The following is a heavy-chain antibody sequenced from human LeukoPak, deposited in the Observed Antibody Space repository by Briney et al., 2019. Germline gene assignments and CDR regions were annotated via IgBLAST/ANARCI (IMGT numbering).Heavy chain of an antibody. D-gene: IGHD4-11*01. V-gene: IGHV1-46*01. J-gene: IGHJ4*02. CDR2: INPSGGST. CDR1: GYTFTSYY. Sequence: ASVTVSCKASGYTFTSYYMHWLRQAPGQGLEWMGLINPSGGSTSYAQKFQGRVTMTRDMPTITVYMELSSLRSEDTAVYYCARDREMTTVTYFDYWGQGTLVTVSS. CDR3: ARDREMTTVTYFDY.